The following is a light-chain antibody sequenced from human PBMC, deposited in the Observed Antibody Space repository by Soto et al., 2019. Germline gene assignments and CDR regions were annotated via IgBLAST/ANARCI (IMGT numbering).Light chain of an antibody. V-gene: IGKV3-20*01. CDR1: QSISSTY. CDR3: QQYFASSWT. Sequence: EIVLTQSPGTLSLSPGERATLSCRASQSISSTYLAWYRQKSGQAPRLLIYAASSRATGIPDRFSGSGSGTDSTPTISRLEPEDFAVYYCQQYFASSWTFGQGTKV. J-gene: IGKJ1*01. CDR2: AAS.